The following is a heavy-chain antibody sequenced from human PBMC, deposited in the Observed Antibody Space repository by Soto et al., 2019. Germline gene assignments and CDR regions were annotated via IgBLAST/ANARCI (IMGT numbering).Heavy chain of an antibody. CDR2: INLRGSA. V-gene: IGHV4-4*02. D-gene: IGHD6-13*01. CDR1: GASVRSPSW. J-gene: IGHJ4*02. Sequence: SETLSLTCAVSGASVRSPSWWSWVRQPPGKGPEWIGDINLRGSANYNPSLKSPVTISVDISKSQFSLRLTSVTAADPAVYYCARYNAASGTYYFDFWGQGALVTVSS. CDR3: ARYNAASGTYYFDF.